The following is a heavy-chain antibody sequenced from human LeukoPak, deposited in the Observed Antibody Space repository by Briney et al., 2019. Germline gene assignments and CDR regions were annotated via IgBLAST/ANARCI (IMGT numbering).Heavy chain of an antibody. J-gene: IGHJ6*04. CDR1: GFTFSNAW. CDR3: TTDLQQRTILLWFGGDLPLDV. D-gene: IGHD3-10*01. V-gene: IGHV3-15*01. Sequence: GGSLRLSCAASGFTFSNAWMSWVRQAPGKGLEWVGRIKSETDGGTTDYAAHVKGRFTISRDDSKNTLYLQMNSLKTEDTAVYYCTTDLQQRTILLWFGGDLPLDVWGKGTTVTVSS. CDR2: IKSETDGGTT.